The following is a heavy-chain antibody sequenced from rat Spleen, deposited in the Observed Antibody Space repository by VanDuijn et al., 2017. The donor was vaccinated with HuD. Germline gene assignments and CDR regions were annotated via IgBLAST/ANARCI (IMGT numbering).Heavy chain of an antibody. V-gene: IGHV5-31*01. CDR1: GFKFNNYW. D-gene: IGHD5-1*01. J-gene: IGHJ3*01. Sequence: EVQLVESGGGLVQPGRSLKLSCVASGFKFNNYWMTWIRQAQGKGLEWVASITNTGGSTYYPDSVKGRFTVSRDNAKSTLYLQMNSLRSEDTAMYFCARWWERFAYWGQCTLVTVSS. CDR3: ARWWERFAY. CDR2: ITNTGGST.